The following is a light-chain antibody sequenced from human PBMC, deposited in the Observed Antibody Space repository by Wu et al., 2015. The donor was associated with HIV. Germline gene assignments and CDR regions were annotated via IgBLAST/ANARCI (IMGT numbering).Light chain of an antibody. CDR3: QQHQNWPLT. V-gene: IGKV3-11*01. CDR1: QSVSNY. J-gene: IGKJ5*01. CDR2: GAS. Sequence: IVLTQSPGTLSLSPGERATLSCRASQSVSNYLAWYQQKLGQAPRLLIHGASRRATGIPARFSATGAGTDFTLTISSLEPEDFAVYYCQQHQNWPLTFGQGTRLEIK.